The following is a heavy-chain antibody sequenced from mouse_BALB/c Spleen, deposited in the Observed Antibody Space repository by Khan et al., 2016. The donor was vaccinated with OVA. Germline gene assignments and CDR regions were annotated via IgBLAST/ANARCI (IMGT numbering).Heavy chain of an antibody. CDR2: INSDGYYT. CDR3: ASHVTGYFDY. J-gene: IGHJ3*01. D-gene: IGHD4-1*01. V-gene: IGHV5-6*01. CDR1: GFTFSTYG. Sequence: EVELVESGGDLVKPGGSLRLSCAASGFTFSTYGMSWVRQFPDKRLEWVATINSDGYYTYYPDTVKGRFTISRNNAENTLYLQMSSLKSEDTAIYYCASHVTGYFDYWGQGTLVTVSA.